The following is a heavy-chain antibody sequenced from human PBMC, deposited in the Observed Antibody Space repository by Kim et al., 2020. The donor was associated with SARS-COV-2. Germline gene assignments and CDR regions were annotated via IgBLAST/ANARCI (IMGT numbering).Heavy chain of an antibody. D-gene: IGHD3-16*02. Sequence: SETLSLTCAVYGGSFSGYYWSWIRQPPGKGLEWIGEINHSGSTNYNPSLKSRVTISVDTSKNQFSLKLSSVTAADTAVYYCARAITFGGVIARFDPWGQGTLVTVSS. CDR1: GGSFSGYY. CDR3: ARAITFGGVIARFDP. V-gene: IGHV4-34*01. J-gene: IGHJ5*02. CDR2: INHSGST.